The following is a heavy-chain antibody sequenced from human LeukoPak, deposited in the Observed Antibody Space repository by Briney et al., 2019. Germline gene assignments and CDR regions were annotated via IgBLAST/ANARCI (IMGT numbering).Heavy chain of an antibody. D-gene: IGHD6-19*01. J-gene: IGHJ4*02. CDR1: GGSISSTSYY. CDR2: IYYSGGT. CDR3: ARGGSGWWGGFDY. V-gene: IGHV4-39*07. Sequence: PSETLSLTCTVSGGSISSTSYYWGWIRQPPGKGLEWIGSIYYSGGTYYNPSLKSRVTISVDTSKNQFSLKLSSVTAADTAVYYCARGGSGWWGGFDYWGQGTLVTVSS.